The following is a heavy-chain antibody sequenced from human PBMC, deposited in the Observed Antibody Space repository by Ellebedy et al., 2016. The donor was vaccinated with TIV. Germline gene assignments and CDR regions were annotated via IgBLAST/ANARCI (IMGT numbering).Heavy chain of an antibody. J-gene: IGHJ4*02. D-gene: IGHD1-26*01. V-gene: IGHV3-74*01. Sequence: GGSLRLSXAASGFTFSSYWMHWVRQAPGKGLVWVSRINSDGSSTSYADSVKGRFAISRDNTKNTLFLQINSLRAEDTAIYYCGRVPVVGAGKGIDYWGQGTLVTVS. CDR3: GRVPVVGAGKGIDY. CDR2: INSDGSST. CDR1: GFTFSSYW.